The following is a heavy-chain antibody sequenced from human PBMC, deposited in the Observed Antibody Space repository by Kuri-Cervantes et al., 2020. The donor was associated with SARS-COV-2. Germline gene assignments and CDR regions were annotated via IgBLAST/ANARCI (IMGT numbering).Heavy chain of an antibody. CDR1: GGSFGDYK. J-gene: IGHJ4*02. CDR2: INHSGST. CDR3: ARIRHYDSLTGLAGFDY. Sequence: SETLSLTCAVYGGSFGDYKWSWIRQPPGKGLEWIGDINHSGSTDNNPSLKSRVTISVDTSKNQFSLKMTSVTAADTAIYYCARIRHYDSLTGLAGFDYWGQGTLVTVSS. D-gene: IGHD3-9*01. V-gene: IGHV4-34*01.